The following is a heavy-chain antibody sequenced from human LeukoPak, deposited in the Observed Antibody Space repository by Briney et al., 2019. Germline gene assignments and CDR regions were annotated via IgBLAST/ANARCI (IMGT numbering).Heavy chain of an antibody. V-gene: IGHV1-69*13. CDR1: GGTFSSYA. CDR2: IIPIFGTA. D-gene: IGHD3-22*01. J-gene: IGHJ3*02. Sequence: GASLKVSCKASGGTFSSYAISWVGQAPGHGLEWLGGIIPIFGTANYAQKFQGRVTITADESTSTAYTELSSLRSEDTAVYYCARDQGSSGYYSDDDDAFDIWGQGTMVTVSS. CDR3: ARDQGSSGYYSDDDDAFDI.